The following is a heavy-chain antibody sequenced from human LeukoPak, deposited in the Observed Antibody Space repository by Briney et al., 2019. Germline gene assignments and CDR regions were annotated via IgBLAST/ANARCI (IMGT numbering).Heavy chain of an antibody. V-gene: IGHV3-30-3*01. J-gene: IGHJ4*02. CDR2: ISYDGTNK. CDR3: ARAPFSSALDF. CDR1: GFTFSSYA. Sequence: GGSLRLSCAASGFTFSSYAMHWVRQAPGKGLEWVAMISYDGTNKYYADSVKGRFTISRDNSQNTLYLQMNSLRAEDTPVYYCARAPFSSALDFWGKGTLVTVSS. D-gene: IGHD3-16*01.